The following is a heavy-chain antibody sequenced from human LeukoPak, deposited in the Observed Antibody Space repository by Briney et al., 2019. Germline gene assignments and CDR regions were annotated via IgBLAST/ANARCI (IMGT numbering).Heavy chain of an antibody. V-gene: IGHV5-51*01. Sequence: GAPLQISGEGSGSICTSYWSGWVRQLRGKGLEWMGIIYPGDSDTRYSPSFQGQVTISADKSISTAYLQWSSLNASDTAMYYCARQAPFYDFWSGKQDLYYFDYWGQGTLVTVSS. J-gene: IGHJ4*02. CDR1: GSICTSYW. CDR3: ARQAPFYDFWSGKQDLYYFDY. CDR2: IYPGDSDT. D-gene: IGHD3-3*01.